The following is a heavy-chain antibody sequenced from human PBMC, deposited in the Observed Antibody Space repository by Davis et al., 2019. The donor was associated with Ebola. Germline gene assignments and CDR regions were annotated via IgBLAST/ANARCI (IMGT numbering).Heavy chain of an antibody. J-gene: IGHJ6*02. CDR2: IWYDGSNK. V-gene: IGHV3-33*01. D-gene: IGHD2-2*01. CDR1: GFTFSSYG. Sequence: PGGSLRLSCAASGFTFSSYGMHWVRQAPGKGLEWVAVIWYDGSNKYYADSVKGRFTISRDNSKNTLYLQMNSLRAEDTAVYYCAREPAYYYGMDVWGQGTTVTVSS. CDR3: AREPAYYYGMDV.